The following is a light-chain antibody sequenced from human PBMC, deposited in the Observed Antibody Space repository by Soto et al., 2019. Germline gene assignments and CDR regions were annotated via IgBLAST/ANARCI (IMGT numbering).Light chain of an antibody. V-gene: IGLV2-11*01. Sequence: SVLTQPRSVSGSPGQSVAISCTGTSSDVGGYNYVSWYQHHPGKAPKLMIYDVSQRPSGVPDRFSGSRSGNTASLTISGLQAEDEADYYCCSYAGSYTHVFGPGTKVTV. CDR2: DVS. J-gene: IGLJ1*01. CDR3: CSYAGSYTHV. CDR1: SSDVGGYNY.